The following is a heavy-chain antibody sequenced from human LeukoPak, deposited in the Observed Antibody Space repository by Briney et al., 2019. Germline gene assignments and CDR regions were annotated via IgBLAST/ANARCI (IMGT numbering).Heavy chain of an antibody. D-gene: IGHD3-22*01. CDR3: ARYYYYDSSTYYHHFDY. Sequence: GGSLRLSCAASGFTVSSNYMSWVRQAPGKGLEWVSVICTGGTTYYTDSVKGRFTISRDNSKNTLYLQMNSLRAEDTAVYYCARYYYYDSSTYYHHFDYWGQGTLVTVSS. J-gene: IGHJ4*02. CDR1: GFTVSSNY. V-gene: IGHV3-53*01. CDR2: ICTGGTT.